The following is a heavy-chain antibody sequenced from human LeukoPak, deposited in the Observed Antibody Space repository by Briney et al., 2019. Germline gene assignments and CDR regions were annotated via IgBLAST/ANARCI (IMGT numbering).Heavy chain of an antibody. D-gene: IGHD2-21*01. Sequence: GASVKVSCKASGYTFTGYYMHWVRQAPGQGLEWMGWINPNSGGTNYAQKFQGRVTMTTDTSISTAYMALSRLRSDDTAVFYCARLSGDRNWFDPWGEGILVTVSS. J-gene: IGHJ5*02. CDR2: INPNSGGT. CDR1: GYTFTGYY. V-gene: IGHV1-2*02. CDR3: ARLSGDRNWFDP.